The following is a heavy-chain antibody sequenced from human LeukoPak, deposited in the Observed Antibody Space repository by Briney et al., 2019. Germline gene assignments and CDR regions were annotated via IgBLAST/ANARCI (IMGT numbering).Heavy chain of an antibody. CDR2: INHSGST. V-gene: IGHV4-34*01. Sequence: SETLSLTCAVYGGSFSGYYWSWIRQPPGKGLEWIGEINHSGSTNYNPSLKSRVTISVDTSKNQFSLKLSSVTAADTAVYYCARIQGLTGVEPDDYWGQGTLVTVSS. D-gene: IGHD1-14*01. CDR3: ARIQGLTGVEPDDY. CDR1: GGSFSGYY. J-gene: IGHJ4*02.